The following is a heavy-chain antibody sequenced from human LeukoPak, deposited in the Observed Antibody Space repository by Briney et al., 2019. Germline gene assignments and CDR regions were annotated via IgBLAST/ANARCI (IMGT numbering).Heavy chain of an antibody. CDR2: IYPGDSEI. CDR3: ARRPSGGSTWFDP. Sequence: GESLKISCKGSGYSFTTYWIAWVRQMPGKGLEWMGIIYPGDSEIRYSPSFQGQVTISVDKSISTAYLQWSSLRTSDTAMYYCARRPSGGSTWFDPWGQGTLVTVSS. D-gene: IGHD2-8*02. CDR1: GYSFTTYW. J-gene: IGHJ5*02. V-gene: IGHV5-51*01.